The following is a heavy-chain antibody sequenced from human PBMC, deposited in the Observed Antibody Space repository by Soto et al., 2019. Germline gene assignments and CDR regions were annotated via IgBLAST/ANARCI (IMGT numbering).Heavy chain of an antibody. D-gene: IGHD4-17*01. CDR3: ARATVTPRRRFDY. CDR1: GGSFSGYY. CDR2: INHSGST. Sequence: SETLSLTCAVYGGSFSGYYWSWIRQPPGKGLEWIGEINHSGSTNYNPSLKSRVTISVDTSKNQFSLKLSSVTAADPAVYYCARATVTPRRRFDYWGQGTLVTVSS. J-gene: IGHJ4*02. V-gene: IGHV4-34*01.